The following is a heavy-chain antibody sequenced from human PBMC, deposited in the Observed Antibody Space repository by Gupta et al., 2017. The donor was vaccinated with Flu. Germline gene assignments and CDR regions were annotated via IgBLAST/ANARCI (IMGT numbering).Heavy chain of an antibody. J-gene: IGHJ4*02. V-gene: IGHV3-7*01. CDR1: GFPFSRSC. CDR3: ARDRAYNCFDY. D-gene: IGHD4-11*01. CDR2: INEDGSTK. Sequence: EVQLVESGGGLVQPGGSLRLSCAASGFPFSRSCMTWVRQAPGKGLEWVANINEDGSTKNYVDSVMGRFTISRDNAKNSLFLQMDSLRAEDTAVYYCARDRAYNCFDYWGQGTLVTVSS.